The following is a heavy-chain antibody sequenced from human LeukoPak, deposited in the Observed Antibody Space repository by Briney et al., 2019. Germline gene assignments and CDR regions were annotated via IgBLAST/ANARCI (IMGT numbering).Heavy chain of an antibody. CDR2: ISAYNGNT. J-gene: IGHJ4*02. CDR1: GYTFFSYG. V-gene: IGHV1-18*01. Sequence: ASVKEPCKASGYTFFSYGLTWVRQAPGQGLEWMGWISAYNGNTNYAQKVQGRVTMTTDISASAAYMEVRSLRSDDTAVYYCARAYYYGSGSYITPDYFDYWGQGTLVTVSS. D-gene: IGHD3-10*01. CDR3: ARAYYYGSGSYITPDYFDY.